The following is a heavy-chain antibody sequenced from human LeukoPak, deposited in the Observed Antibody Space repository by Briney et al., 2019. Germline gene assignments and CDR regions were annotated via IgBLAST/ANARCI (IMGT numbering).Heavy chain of an antibody. CDR3: ARHPKWVRSGWYFDY. CDR1: GGSFSGYY. CDR2: INHSGST. Sequence: SETLSLTCAVYGGSFSGYYWSWIRQPPGKGLEWIGEINHSGSTNYNPSLRSRVTISVDTSKNQFPLKLSSVTAADTAVYYCARHPKWVRSGWYFDYWGQGTLVTVSS. D-gene: IGHD5-12*01. V-gene: IGHV4-34*01. J-gene: IGHJ4*02.